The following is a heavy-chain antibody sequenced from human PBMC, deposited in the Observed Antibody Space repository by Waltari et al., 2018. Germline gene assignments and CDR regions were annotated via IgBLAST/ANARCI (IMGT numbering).Heavy chain of an antibody. Sequence: QVQLVQSGAEVKKPGSSVKVSCKASGGTFSSYAISWVRQAPGQGIKWMGRSIHIFGTANYEQKFQGRVTITADKSTSTAYMELSSLRSEDTAVYYCARIYDSSGRSDYWGQGTLVTVSS. CDR3: ARIYDSSGRSDY. CDR1: GGTFSSYA. CDR2: SIHIFGTA. V-gene: IGHV1-69*08. D-gene: IGHD3-22*01. J-gene: IGHJ4*02.